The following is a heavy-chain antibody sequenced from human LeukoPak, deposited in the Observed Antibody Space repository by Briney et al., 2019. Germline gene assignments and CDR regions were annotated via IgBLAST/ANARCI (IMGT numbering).Heavy chain of an antibody. V-gene: IGHV3-48*01. CDR3: AIIYLIVGATTFDY. J-gene: IGHJ4*02. Sequence: GGSLRLSCAAAGFTFSSYSMNWVRQAPGKGLEWTSYISSSSTTIYYADSVKGRFTISRDNAKNSLCLQMNSLRAEDTAVYYCAIIYLIVGATTFDYWGQGTLVTVSS. CDR2: ISSSSTTI. CDR1: GFTFSSYS. D-gene: IGHD1-26*01.